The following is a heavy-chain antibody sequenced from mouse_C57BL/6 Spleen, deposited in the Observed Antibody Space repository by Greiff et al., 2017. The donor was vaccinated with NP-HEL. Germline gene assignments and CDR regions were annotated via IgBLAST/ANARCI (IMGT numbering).Heavy chain of an antibody. V-gene: IGHV6-6*01. CDR2: IRNKANNHAT. Sequence: EVQLVESGGGLVQPGGSMKLSCAASGFTFSDAWMDWVRQSPEKGLEWVAEIRNKANNHATYYAESVKGRFTISRDDSKSSVYLQMNSLRAEDTGIYYCTREAGGYWYFDVWGTGTTVTVSS. D-gene: IGHD3-2*02. J-gene: IGHJ1*03. CDR3: TREAGGYWYFDV. CDR1: GFTFSDAW.